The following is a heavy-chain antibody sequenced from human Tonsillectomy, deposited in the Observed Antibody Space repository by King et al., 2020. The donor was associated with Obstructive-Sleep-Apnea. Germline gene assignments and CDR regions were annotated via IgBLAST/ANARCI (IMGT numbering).Heavy chain of an antibody. CDR1: GFTFDDYA. D-gene: IGHD6-19*01. J-gene: IGHJ4*02. CDR3: AKDLSSXWYXPVDF. CDR2: ISWNSGRI. V-gene: IGHV3-9*01. Sequence: VQLVESGGGLAQPGRSLRLSCAASGFTFDDYAMHWVRQAPGKGLEWVSGISWNSGRIGYADSVKGRFTISRDNAKNSLYLQMNSLRAEDTALYYCAKDLSSXWYXPVDFWGQGTXVTVSX.